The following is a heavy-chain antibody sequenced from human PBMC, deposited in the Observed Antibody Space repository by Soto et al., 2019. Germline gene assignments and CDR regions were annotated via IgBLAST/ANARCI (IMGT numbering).Heavy chain of an antibody. J-gene: IGHJ3*02. V-gene: IGHV1-3*01. CDR2: INAGNGNT. CDR3: ARLIFPFYYDSSGYYSDAFDI. D-gene: IGHD3-22*01. CDR1: GYTFTSYA. Sequence: ASVKVSCKASGYTFTSYATHWVRQAPGQRLEWMGWINAGNGNTKYSQKYQGRVTITRDTSASTAYMELSSLRSEDTAVYYCARLIFPFYYDSSGYYSDAFDIWGQGTMVTVSS.